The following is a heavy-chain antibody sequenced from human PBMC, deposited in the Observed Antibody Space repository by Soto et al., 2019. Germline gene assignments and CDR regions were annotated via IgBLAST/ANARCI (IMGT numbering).Heavy chain of an antibody. V-gene: IGHV1-18*01. CDR3: ARERYYGSGSYYLGPYYYYGMDV. D-gene: IGHD3-10*01. Sequence: ASVKVSCKASGYTFTSYDISWVRQAPGQGLEWMGWISAYNGNTNYAQKLQGRVTMTTDTSTSTAYMELRSLRSDDTAVYYCARERYYGSGSYYLGPYYYYGMDVWGQGTTVTVS. J-gene: IGHJ6*02. CDR2: ISAYNGNT. CDR1: GYTFTSYD.